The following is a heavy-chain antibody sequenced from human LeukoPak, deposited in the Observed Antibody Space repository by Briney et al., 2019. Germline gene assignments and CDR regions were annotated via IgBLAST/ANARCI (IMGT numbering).Heavy chain of an antibody. Sequence: GGSLRLSCASSGFTFSRYWMSWVRQAPGKGLEWVANIKEDGSEKFYVDSVKGRFTISRDNAKNSLYLEMNSLGAEDTAVYYCARDSFDWIRSYSNYWGQGTLVTVSS. J-gene: IGHJ4*02. CDR2: IKEDGSEK. CDR3: ARDSFDWIRSYSNY. V-gene: IGHV3-7*01. D-gene: IGHD3-9*01. CDR1: GFTFSRYW.